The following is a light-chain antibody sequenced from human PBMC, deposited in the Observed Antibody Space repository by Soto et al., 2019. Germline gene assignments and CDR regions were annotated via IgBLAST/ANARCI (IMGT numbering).Light chain of an antibody. Sequence: QSALTQPPSASGSPGQSVAISCTGTSSDVGGYNYVSWYQQHPGKAPKLLIYEVNKRPSGVPDRFSGSKSGNTAPLTVSGHQAEDDADYYCSSYAGSSNVFGTGTKVTVL. V-gene: IGLV2-8*01. J-gene: IGLJ1*01. CDR3: SSYAGSSNV. CDR2: EVN. CDR1: SSDVGGYNY.